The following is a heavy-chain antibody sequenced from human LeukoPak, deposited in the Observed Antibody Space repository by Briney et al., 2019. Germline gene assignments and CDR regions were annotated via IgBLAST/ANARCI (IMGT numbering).Heavy chain of an antibody. CDR2: INPNSGGT. V-gene: IGHV1-2*02. D-gene: IGHD5-12*01. CDR1: GYNFTDYY. Sequence: ASVKVSCKASGYNFTDYYMHWVRQAPGQGLEWMGRINPNSGGTNYAQTIQGRVTMTKNTSISTAYMELSRLRSDDTAIYYCARGLDWLFDSWGQGSLVTVFS. J-gene: IGHJ4*02. CDR3: ARGLDWLFDS.